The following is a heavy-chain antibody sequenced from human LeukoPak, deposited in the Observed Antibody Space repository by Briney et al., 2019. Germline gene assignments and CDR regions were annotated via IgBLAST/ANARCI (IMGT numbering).Heavy chain of an antibody. CDR3: ARDPPLGSCSTTSCPLLDY. J-gene: IGHJ4*02. V-gene: IGHV3-21*01. CDR2: ISSSSSFI. D-gene: IGHD2-2*01. Sequence: GGSLRLSCAASGFTFSRYSMNWVRQAPGKGLEWVSSISSSSSFIYYADSVKGRFTISRDNAKNSLYLQMNSLRAEDTAVYYCARDPPLGSCSTTSCPLLDYWGQGTLVTVSS. CDR1: GFTFSRYS.